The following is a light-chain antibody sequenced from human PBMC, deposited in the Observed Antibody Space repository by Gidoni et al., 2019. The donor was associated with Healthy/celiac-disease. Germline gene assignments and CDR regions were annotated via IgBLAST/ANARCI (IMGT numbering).Light chain of an antibody. Sequence: EIVMTQTPDTLSLSPGERATLSCGARQSVSSSYLAWYQQKPGLAPRLLIYDASSRATGIPDRFSGSGSGTDFSLSISRLEPADFAVYYCQQYGSSPRTFGQXTKLEIK. V-gene: IGKV3D-20*01. CDR2: DAS. J-gene: IGKJ2*01. CDR1: QSVSSSY. CDR3: QQYGSSPRT.